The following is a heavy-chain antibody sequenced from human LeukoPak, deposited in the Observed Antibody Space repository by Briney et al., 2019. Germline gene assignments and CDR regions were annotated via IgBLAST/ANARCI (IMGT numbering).Heavy chain of an antibody. Sequence: GASVKVSCKASGYTFTGYYIHLLRQAPGQGIEWVGLVNPNSGGTNYAQKYQGRVTMTRDTSISTAYMELSRLISDDTAVYYCARGRTSYYDSSGYPYYFDYWGQGTLVTVSS. CDR2: VNPNSGGT. CDR1: GYTFTGYY. J-gene: IGHJ4*02. D-gene: IGHD3-22*01. CDR3: ARGRTSYYDSSGYPYYFDY. V-gene: IGHV1-2*02.